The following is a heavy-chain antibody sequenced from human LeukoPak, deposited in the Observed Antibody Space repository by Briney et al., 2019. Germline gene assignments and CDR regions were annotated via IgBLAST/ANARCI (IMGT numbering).Heavy chain of an antibody. CDR1: GFTFSSYS. Sequence: GGSLRLSCAASGFTFSSYSMNWVRQAPGKGLEWVSSISSSSYIYYADSVKGRFTISRDNAKNSLYLQMNSLRAEDTAVYYCASWRELLWFGELSKRTDAFDIWGQGTMVTVSS. CDR2: ISSSSYI. CDR3: ASWRELLWFGELSKRTDAFDI. J-gene: IGHJ3*02. D-gene: IGHD3-10*01. V-gene: IGHV3-21*01.